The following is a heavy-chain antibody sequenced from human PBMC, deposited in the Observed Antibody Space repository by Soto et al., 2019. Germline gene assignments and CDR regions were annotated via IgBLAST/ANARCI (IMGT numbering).Heavy chain of an antibody. V-gene: IGHV3-49*04. J-gene: IGHJ6*02. Sequence: PGGSLRLSCAASGFTFNSYAMSWVRQAPGKGLEWVGVLRSKAYVRTTHYAASVKGRFTISGDDSISIAYLQMNSLKTEDTAVYYCNPGDDKYGRPLMDVWGQGTTVTVSS. D-gene: IGHD2-15*01. CDR3: NPGDDKYGRPLMDV. CDR1: GFTFNSYA. CDR2: LRSKAYVRTT.